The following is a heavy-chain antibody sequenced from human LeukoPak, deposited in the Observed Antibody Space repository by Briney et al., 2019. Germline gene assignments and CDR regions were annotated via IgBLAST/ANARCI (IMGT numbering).Heavy chain of an antibody. CDR1: GGSISSSSYY. Sequence: SETLSLTCTVSGGSISSSSYYWGWIRQPPGKGLEWIGSLYYSGTTSYNPSLKSRVTISVDTSKNQFSLKLSSVTAADTAVYYCARHQYYYDSSGYYPDYWGQGTLVTVSS. D-gene: IGHD3-22*01. J-gene: IGHJ4*02. CDR3: ARHQYYYDSSGYYPDY. CDR2: LYYSGTT. V-gene: IGHV4-39*01.